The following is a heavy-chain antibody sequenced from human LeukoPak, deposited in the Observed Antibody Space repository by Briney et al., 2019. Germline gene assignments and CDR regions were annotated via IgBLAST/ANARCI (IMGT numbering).Heavy chain of an antibody. V-gene: IGHV4-39*02. D-gene: IGHD6-19*01. J-gene: IGHJ4*02. Sequence: SETLSLTCTVSGGSISSGGYYWSWIRQPPGKGLEWIGSLYYSGSPYYNPSLKSRVTISVDTSKNHFSLKLNSVTAADTAVYYCARRLKTAVAEYYFDYWGQGTLVTVSS. CDR1: GGSISSGGYY. CDR2: LYYSGSP. CDR3: ARRLKTAVAEYYFDY.